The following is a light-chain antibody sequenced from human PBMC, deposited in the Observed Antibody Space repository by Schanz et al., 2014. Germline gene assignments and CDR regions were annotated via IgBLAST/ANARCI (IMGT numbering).Light chain of an antibody. CDR1: SSDVGSYNL. CDR3: SSYTPSSTTLYV. J-gene: IGLJ1*01. V-gene: IGLV2-14*02. CDR2: EDS. Sequence: QSALTQPASVSGSPGQSITISCTGTSSDVGSYNLVSWYQQHPGKAPKLMIYEDSKRPSGVSNRFSGSKSGNTASLTISGLQAEDEADYYCSSYTPSSTTLYVFGTGTKLTVL.